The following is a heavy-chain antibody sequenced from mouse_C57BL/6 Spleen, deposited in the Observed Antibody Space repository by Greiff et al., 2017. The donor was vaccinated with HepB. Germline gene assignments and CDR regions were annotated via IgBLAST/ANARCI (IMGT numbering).Heavy chain of an antibody. Sequence: QVQLQQPGAELVRPGTSAKVSCKASGYTFTSYWMHWVKQRPGQGLEWIGVIDPSDSYTNYNQKFKGKATLTVDTSSSTAYMQLSSLTSEDSAVYYCARSDARRYYFDYWGQGTTLTVSS. CDR3: ARSDARRYYFDY. J-gene: IGHJ2*01. D-gene: IGHD2-14*01. V-gene: IGHV1-59*01. CDR1: GYTFTSYW. CDR2: IDPSDSYT.